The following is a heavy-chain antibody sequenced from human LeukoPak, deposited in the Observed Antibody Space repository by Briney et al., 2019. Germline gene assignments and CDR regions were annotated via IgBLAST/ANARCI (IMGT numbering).Heavy chain of an antibody. V-gene: IGHV3-21*01. Sequence: GGSLRLSCAASGFTFSSYSMNWVRQAPGKGLEWVSSISSSSSYIYYADSVKGRFTISRDNAENSLYLQMNSLRAEDTAVYYCARDLSSSWLPQMYCYYYGMDVWGQGTTVTVSS. CDR1: GFTFSSYS. J-gene: IGHJ6*02. CDR2: ISSSSSYI. D-gene: IGHD6-13*01. CDR3: ARDLSSSWLPQMYCYYYGMDV.